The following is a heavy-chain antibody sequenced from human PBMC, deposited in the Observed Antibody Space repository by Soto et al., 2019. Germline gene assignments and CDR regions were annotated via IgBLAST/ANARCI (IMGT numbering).Heavy chain of an antibody. Sequence: QVQLQESGPGLVKPSETLSLTCTVSGSSISSYYWSWIRQPPGKGLEWIGYIYYSGSTNYNPSLKSRVTISVDTSKNQFSLKLSSVTAADTAVYYCARGSTGYSSSWYRYWGQGTMVTVSS. V-gene: IGHV4-59*08. CDR2: IYYSGST. CDR3: ARGSTGYSSSWYRY. CDR1: GSSISSYY. D-gene: IGHD6-13*01. J-gene: IGHJ4*02.